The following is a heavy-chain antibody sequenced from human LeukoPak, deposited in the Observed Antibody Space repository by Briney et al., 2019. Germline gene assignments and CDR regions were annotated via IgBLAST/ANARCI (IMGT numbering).Heavy chain of an antibody. CDR1: GFTFSSFA. Sequence: GGSLRLSCAASGFTFSSFAMNWVRQAPGKGLEWVSGISGSGGSTDYADSVKGRFTISRDNSKNTLYLQMNSLRAEDTAVYYCAKDYRLSSLTTTGAFDIWGQGTMVTVSS. V-gene: IGHV3-23*01. CDR2: ISGSGGST. D-gene: IGHD1-26*01. J-gene: IGHJ3*02. CDR3: AKDYRLSSLTTTGAFDI.